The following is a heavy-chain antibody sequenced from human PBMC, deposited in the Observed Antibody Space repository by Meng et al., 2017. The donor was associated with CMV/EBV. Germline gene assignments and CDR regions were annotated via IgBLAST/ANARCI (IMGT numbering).Heavy chain of an antibody. J-gene: IGHJ6*02. D-gene: IGHD3-3*01. CDR1: GFTFSSYS. CDR2: ISSSSSYI. CDR3: ARDRTIFGVRNYYYYGMDV. V-gene: IGHV3-21*01. Sequence: GGSLRLSCAASGFTFSSYSMNWVRQAPGQGLEWVSSISSSSSYIYYADSVKGRFTISRDNAKNSLYLQMNSLRAEDTAVYYCARDRTIFGVRNYYYYGMDVWGQGTTVTVSS.